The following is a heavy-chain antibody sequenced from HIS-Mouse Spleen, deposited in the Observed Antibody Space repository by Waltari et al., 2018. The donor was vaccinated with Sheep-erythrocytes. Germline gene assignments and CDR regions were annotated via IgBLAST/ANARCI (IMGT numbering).Heavy chain of an antibody. CDR3: ARLYYYDSSGYYFDY. D-gene: IGHD3-22*01. CDR1: GGSISSSSYY. V-gene: IGHV4-39*01. J-gene: IGHJ4*02. CDR2: IYYSGDT. Sequence: QLQLQESGPGLVKPSETLSLTCTVSGGSISSSSYYWGWIRQPPGKGLEWIGSIYYSGDTSSHPSLKSRVTISVDTSKNQFSLKLSSVTAADTAVYYCARLYYYDSSGYYFDYWGQGTLVTVSS.